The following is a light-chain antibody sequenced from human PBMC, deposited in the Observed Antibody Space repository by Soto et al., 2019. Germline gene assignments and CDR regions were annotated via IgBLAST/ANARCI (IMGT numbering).Light chain of an antibody. V-gene: IGKV3-15*01. CDR2: DAS. Sequence: EIVMTQSPGTLSVSPGGRATLSCRASQSVSSDLAWYQQNPGQAPRLLIYDASTRATGIPARFIGSGSGTEFTLTISSLQSEDFAVYYWQQYNKWPGTFGQGTKVEIK. J-gene: IGKJ1*01. CDR1: QSVSSD. CDR3: QQYNKWPGT.